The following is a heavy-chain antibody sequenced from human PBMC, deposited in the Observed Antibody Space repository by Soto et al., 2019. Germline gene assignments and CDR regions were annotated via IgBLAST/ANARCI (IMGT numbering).Heavy chain of an antibody. Sequence: GGSLRLSCAASGFTFSSYDMHWVRQATGKGLEWVSAIGTAGDTYYPGSVKGRFTISRENAKNSLYLQMNSLRAGDTAVYYCAREQGYYYYMDVWGKGTTVTVSS. CDR2: IGTAGDT. CDR1: GFTFSSYD. V-gene: IGHV3-13*01. J-gene: IGHJ6*03. CDR3: AREQGYYYYMDV.